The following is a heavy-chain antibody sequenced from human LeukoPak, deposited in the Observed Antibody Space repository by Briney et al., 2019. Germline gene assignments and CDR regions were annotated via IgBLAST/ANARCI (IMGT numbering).Heavy chain of an antibody. CDR1: GFTFSSYW. Sequence: GGSLRLSCAASGFTFSSYWMHWVRQAPGNGLVWVSRINTDGSSTTYADSVEGRFTISRDNAENTLYLQMTSLRAEDTAVYYCARDGSGNYVYNWFDPWGQGTLVTVSS. J-gene: IGHJ5*02. CDR2: INTDGSST. V-gene: IGHV3-74*01. CDR3: ARDGSGNYVYNWFDP. D-gene: IGHD3-10*01.